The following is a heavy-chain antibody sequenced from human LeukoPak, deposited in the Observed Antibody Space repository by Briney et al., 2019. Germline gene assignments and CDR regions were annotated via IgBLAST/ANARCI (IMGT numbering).Heavy chain of an antibody. CDR1: GGSISSYY. Sequence: PSETLSLTCTVSGGSISSYYWSWIRQPPGKGLEWIGYIYYSGSTNYNPSLKSRVTISVDTSKNQFSLKLSSVTAADTAVYYCARIGHEDYYFGYWGQGTLVTVSS. CDR3: ARIGHEDYYFGY. CDR2: IYYSGST. V-gene: IGHV4-59*01. J-gene: IGHJ4*02.